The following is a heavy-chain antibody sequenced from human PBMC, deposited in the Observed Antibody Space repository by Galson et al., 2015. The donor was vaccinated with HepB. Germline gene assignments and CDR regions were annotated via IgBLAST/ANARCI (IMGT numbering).Heavy chain of an antibody. CDR3: ARFEWETTLAFDY. CDR2: INAGNGNT. CDR1: GYTFTSYA. V-gene: IGHV1-3*01. Sequence: SVKVSCKASGYTFTSYAMHWVRQAPGQRLEWMGWINAGNGNTKYSQKFQGRVTITRDTSASTAYMELSSPRSEDTAVYYCARFEWETTLAFDYWGQGTLVTVSS. D-gene: IGHD1-26*01. J-gene: IGHJ4*02.